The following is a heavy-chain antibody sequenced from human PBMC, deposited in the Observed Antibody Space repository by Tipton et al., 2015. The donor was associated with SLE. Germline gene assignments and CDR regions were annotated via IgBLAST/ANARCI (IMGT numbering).Heavy chain of an antibody. Sequence: SLRLSCAASGFTFSSYEMNWVRQAPGKGLEWVSYISSGGSTIYYADSVKGRFTISRDNAKNSLYLQMNSLRAEDTAVYYCARDSYYYDLLGAFDIWGQGTMVTVSS. CDR3: ARDSYYYDLLGAFDI. V-gene: IGHV3-48*03. J-gene: IGHJ3*02. CDR2: ISSGGSTI. D-gene: IGHD3-22*01. CDR1: GFTFSSYE.